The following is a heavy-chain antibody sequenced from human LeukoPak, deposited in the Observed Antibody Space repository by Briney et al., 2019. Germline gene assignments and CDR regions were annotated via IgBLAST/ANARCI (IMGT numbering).Heavy chain of an antibody. CDR1: GGSISSYY. J-gene: IGHJ6*03. Sequence: SETLSLXCTVSGGSISSYYWSWIRQPAGKGLEWIGRIYTSGSTNYNPSLKSRVTMSVDTSKNQFSLKLSSVTAADTAVYYCARMYSSSWYDYYYYYVDVWGKGTTVTVSS. CDR3: ARMYSSSWYDYYYYYVDV. D-gene: IGHD6-13*01. CDR2: IYTSGST. V-gene: IGHV4-4*07.